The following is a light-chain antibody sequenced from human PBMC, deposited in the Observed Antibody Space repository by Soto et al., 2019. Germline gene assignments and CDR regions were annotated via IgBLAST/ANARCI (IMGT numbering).Light chain of an antibody. CDR1: QSVSSGH. CDR2: GAS. CDR3: HQYGSSPWT. J-gene: IGKJ1*01. V-gene: IGKV3-20*01. Sequence: DIVLTQSPGTLSLSPGERASLSCRASQSVSSGHLAWYQQKPGQAPRLLIYGASSRAPGIPDRFSGSGSETDFTLTITRLESEDFAVYSCHQYGSSPWTFGQGTKVDIK.